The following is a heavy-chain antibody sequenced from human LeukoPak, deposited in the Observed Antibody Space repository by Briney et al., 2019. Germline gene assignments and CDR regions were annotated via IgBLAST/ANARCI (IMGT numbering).Heavy chain of an antibody. CDR2: IYTSGST. J-gene: IGHJ4*02. CDR1: GGSISYFY. Sequence: SETLSLTCTVSGGSISYFYWSWIRQPAGKGLEWIGRIYTSGSTNYNPSLKSRVTMSVDTSKKQFSLKLSSVTAADTAVYYCARGFRGSGSIQLFDYWGQGTLVTVSS. V-gene: IGHV4-4*07. CDR3: ARGFRGSGSIQLFDY. D-gene: IGHD3-10*01.